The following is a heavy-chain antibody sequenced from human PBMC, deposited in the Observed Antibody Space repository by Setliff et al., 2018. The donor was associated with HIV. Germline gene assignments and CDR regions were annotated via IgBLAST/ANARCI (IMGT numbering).Heavy chain of an antibody. Sequence: PSETLSLTCTVSGDSISTDYWTWIRQPPGKGLEWIGYIYNSASTSYNPSLKSRVTISVDTSKNQFSLKLSSVTAADTAVYYCARHSPSDYWGQVTLVTVSS. CDR3: ARHSPSDY. CDR1: GDSISTDY. CDR2: IYNSAST. V-gene: IGHV4-59*08. J-gene: IGHJ4*02.